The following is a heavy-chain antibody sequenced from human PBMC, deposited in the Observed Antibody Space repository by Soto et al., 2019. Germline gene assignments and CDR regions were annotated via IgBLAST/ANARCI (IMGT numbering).Heavy chain of an antibody. CDR2: INWSGGSK. J-gene: IGHJ6*02. D-gene: IGHD6-19*01. CDR1: GFRFDDYA. Sequence: SLRLSCAASGFRFDDYAMDWVRQTPGKGLEWVSGINWSGGSKGYADSVKGRFTISRDNAKKSLYLQMNSLRAEDTALYYCAKDSGRGWYGRDGMDVWGQGTTVTVSS. CDR3: AKDSGRGWYGRDGMDV. V-gene: IGHV3-9*01.